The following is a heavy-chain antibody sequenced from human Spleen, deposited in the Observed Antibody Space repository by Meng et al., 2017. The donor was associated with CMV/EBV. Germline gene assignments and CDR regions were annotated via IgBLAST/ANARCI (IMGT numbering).Heavy chain of an antibody. D-gene: IGHD3-22*01. CDR2: VNPNSGGT. V-gene: IGHV1-2*02. J-gene: IGHJ4*02. CDR3: ARDYFSGRGYSHVDY. Sequence: SGYTFTGYYKHWVRQAPGQGLEWMGWVNPNSGGTNYAQKFYGRVTMTRDTSINTAYMELSRLTSDDTALYFCARDYFSGRGYSHVDYWGQGTLVTVSS. CDR1: GYTFTGYY.